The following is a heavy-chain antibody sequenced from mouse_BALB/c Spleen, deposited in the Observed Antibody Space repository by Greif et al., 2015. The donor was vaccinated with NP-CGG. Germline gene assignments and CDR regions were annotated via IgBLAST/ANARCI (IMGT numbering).Heavy chain of an antibody. CDR2: INPSTGYT. CDR1: GYTFTSYW. D-gene: IGHD4-1*01. CDR3: ATGTYFDV. V-gene: IGHV1-7*01. J-gene: IGHJ1*01. Sequence: VHLVESGAELAKPGASVKMSCKASGYTFTSYWMHWVKQRPGQGLEWIGYINPSTGYTEYNQKFKDKVTLTADKSSSTAYMQLSSLTSEDSAVYYCATGTYFDVWGAGTTVTVSS.